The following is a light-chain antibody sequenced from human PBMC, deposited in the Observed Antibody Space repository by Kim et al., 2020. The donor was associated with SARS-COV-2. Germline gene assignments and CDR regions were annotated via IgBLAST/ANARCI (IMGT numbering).Light chain of an antibody. V-gene: IGLV1-51*01. CDR1: SSNIGNNY. J-gene: IGLJ1*01. Sequence: GQKVTLSCSGSSSNIGNNYVSWYQHLPGTAPKLLIYDNNKRPSGIPDRFSGSKSGTSATLGITGLQTGDEADYYCGTWDSSLSAYVFGTGTKVTVL. CDR3: GTWDSSLSAYV. CDR2: DNN.